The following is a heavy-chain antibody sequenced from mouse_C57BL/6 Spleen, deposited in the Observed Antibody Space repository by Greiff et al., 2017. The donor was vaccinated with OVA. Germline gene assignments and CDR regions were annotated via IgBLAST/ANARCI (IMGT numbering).Heavy chain of an antibody. CDR1: GYAFSSYW. Sequence: VKLQESGAELVKPGASVKISCKASGYAFSSYWMNWVKQRPGKGLEWIGQIYPGDGDTNYNGKFKGKATLTADKSSSTAYMQLSSLTSEDSAVYFCVSGGTGYFDYWGQGTTLTVSS. V-gene: IGHV1-80*01. CDR2: IYPGDGDT. CDR3: VSGGTGYFDY. D-gene: IGHD3-3*01. J-gene: IGHJ2*01.